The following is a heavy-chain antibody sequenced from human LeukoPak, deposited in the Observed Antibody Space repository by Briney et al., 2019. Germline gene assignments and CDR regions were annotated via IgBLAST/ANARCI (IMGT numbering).Heavy chain of an antibody. CDR2: IYYSGST. V-gene: IGHV4-59*08. J-gene: IGHJ5*02. D-gene: IGHD5-24*01. CDR1: GGSISSYY. CDR3: ARLHLDGYNTFDP. Sequence: PSETLSLTCTVSGGSISSYYWSWIRQPPGKGLEWIGHIYYSGSTNYNPSLKSRVTISVDTSKNQFSLKLSSVTAADTAVYYCARLHLDGYNTFDPWGQGTLVTVSS.